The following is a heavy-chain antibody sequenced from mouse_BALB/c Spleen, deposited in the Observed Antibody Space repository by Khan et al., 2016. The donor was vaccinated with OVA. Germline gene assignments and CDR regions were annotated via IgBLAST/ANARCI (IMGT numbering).Heavy chain of an antibody. CDR2: VNPNTGGS. CDR1: GYSFTLYY. D-gene: IGHD1-1*01. V-gene: IGHV1-43*01. CDR3: ARGYYFFAY. Sequence: VQLQQSGPDLVKPGASVKISCKASGYSFTLYYMTWVKQSPGKSLEWIGRVNPNTGGSDYTQEFKGKAILTVDKSSKTAYMELHSLTSEDSEVYYCARGYYFFAYWGQGTLVTVSA. J-gene: IGHJ3*01.